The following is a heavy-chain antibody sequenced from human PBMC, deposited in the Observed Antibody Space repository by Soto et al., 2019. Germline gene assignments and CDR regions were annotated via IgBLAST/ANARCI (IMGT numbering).Heavy chain of an antibody. CDR1: GFTFSSYA. J-gene: IGHJ3*02. D-gene: IGHD3-9*01. CDR2: ISGSGGST. CDR3: AKGLRYFDWFHDAFDI. Sequence: PGGSLRLSCAASGFTFSSYAMSWVRQAPGKGLEWVSAISGSGGSTYYADSVKGRFTISRDNSKNTLYLQMNSLRAEDTAVYYCAKGLRYFDWFHDAFDIWGQGTMVTVSS. V-gene: IGHV3-23*01.